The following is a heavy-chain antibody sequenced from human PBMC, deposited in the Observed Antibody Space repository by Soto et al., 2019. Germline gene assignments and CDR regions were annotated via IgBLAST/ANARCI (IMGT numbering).Heavy chain of an antibody. CDR2: INVGNDNT. J-gene: IGHJ4*02. Sequence: QVHLVQSGAEVKKPGASVKVSCKASGYIFTDYGLQWVRQASGQRLEWMGWINVGNDNTKYSQKFQGRVTLSRDTSATTAYLELTSLTSEDTAVYYCARLGLLSGEGFDSWGQGTLVTVSS. CDR3: ARLGLLSGEGFDS. V-gene: IGHV1-3*01. CDR1: GYIFTDYG. D-gene: IGHD2-21*01.